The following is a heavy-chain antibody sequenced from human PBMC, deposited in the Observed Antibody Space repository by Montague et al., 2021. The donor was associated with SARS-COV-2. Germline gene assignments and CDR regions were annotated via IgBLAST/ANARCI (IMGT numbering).Heavy chain of an antibody. CDR2: ISHSADT. D-gene: IGHD3-10*01. CDR1: RGSFSDYY. CDR3: ARDSLVDRASRTEAWIGP. Sequence: SETLSLTCAVYRGSFSDYYWTWIRQSPEKGLEWIGEISHSADTNYNPSLNSRVSMSMDTSNNQFSLRLDSVTAADTAVYYCARDSLVDRASRTEAWIGPWGQGTLVTVSA. V-gene: IGHV4-34*01. J-gene: IGHJ5*02.